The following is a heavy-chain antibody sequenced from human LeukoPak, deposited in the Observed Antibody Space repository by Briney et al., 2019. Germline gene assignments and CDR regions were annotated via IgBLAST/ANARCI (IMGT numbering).Heavy chain of an antibody. D-gene: IGHD3-22*01. CDR1: TFIFSSYW. V-gene: IGHV3-74*01. Sequence: GGSLRLSCVPTTFIFSSYWMSWVRQIPGKGLVWVSRINSDGSSTSYADSVKGRFTISRDNAKNTLYLQMNSLRAEDTAVYYCASLYYYDSSGYLPFDYWGQGTLVTVSS. CDR2: INSDGSST. J-gene: IGHJ4*02. CDR3: ASLYYYDSSGYLPFDY.